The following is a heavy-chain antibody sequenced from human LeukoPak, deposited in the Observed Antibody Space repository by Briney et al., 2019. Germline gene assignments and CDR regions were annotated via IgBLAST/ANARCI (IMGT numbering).Heavy chain of an antibody. CDR3: ARVWAYHDSSGSLEYFHE. D-gene: IGHD3-22*01. CDR2: FNPNSGGT. CDR1: VYTFTGYY. Sequence: ASVKVSCKASVYTFTGYYLHWGRQAPGQGLEWIGWFNPNSGGTKFALKFQGRVTLTRDTSINTAYMELSSLRSDETAVYYCARVWAYHDSSGSLEYFHEWGQGTLVTVSS. J-gene: IGHJ1*01. V-gene: IGHV1-2*02.